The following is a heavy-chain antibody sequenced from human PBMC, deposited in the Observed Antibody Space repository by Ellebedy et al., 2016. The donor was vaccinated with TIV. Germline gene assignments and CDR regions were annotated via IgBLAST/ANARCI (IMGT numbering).Heavy chain of an antibody. J-gene: IGHJ5*02. CDR1: GFTFSDYY. V-gene: IGHV3-11*06. Sequence: GGSLRLXXAASGFTFSDYYMSWIRQAPGKGLEWVSYISSSSSYTNYADSVKGRFTISRDNAKNSLYLQMNSLRAEDTAVYYCARDVYGDEGGGWFDPWGQGTLVTVSS. CDR3: ARDVYGDEGGGWFDP. CDR2: ISSSSSYT. D-gene: IGHD4-17*01.